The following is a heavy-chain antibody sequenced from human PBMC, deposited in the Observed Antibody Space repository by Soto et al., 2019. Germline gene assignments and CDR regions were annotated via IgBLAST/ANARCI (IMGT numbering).Heavy chain of an antibody. V-gene: IGHV3-23*01. J-gene: IGHJ4*02. Sequence: EVQLLESGGGWVQPGGSLRLSCGASGFTFSSYAMSWVRQAPGKGLELVSGISGSGSSTYYADSVKGRFTISRDNSKNMLYLEMSSLKAEDTSVYYCAKVRAESRYVKTMIDSYWGQGTLVTVYS. CDR3: AKVRAESRYVKTMIDSY. D-gene: IGHD3-22*01. CDR2: ISGSGSST. CDR1: GFTFSSYA.